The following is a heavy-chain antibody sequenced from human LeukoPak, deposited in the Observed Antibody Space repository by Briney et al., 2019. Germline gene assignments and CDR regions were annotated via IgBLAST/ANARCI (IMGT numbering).Heavy chain of an antibody. CDR1: GGSISSGGYY. D-gene: IGHD2-2*01. Sequence: SETLSLTCTVSGGSISSGGYYWAWIRQPPGKGLEWIGSVYYNGDTYYNPTLKSRLTISVDTSKTQFSLKLSSVTAADTALYYCARLYSTSWCSDQWGQGTLVTVSS. CDR2: VYYNGDT. J-gene: IGHJ4*02. CDR3: ARLYSTSWCSDQ. V-gene: IGHV4-39*01.